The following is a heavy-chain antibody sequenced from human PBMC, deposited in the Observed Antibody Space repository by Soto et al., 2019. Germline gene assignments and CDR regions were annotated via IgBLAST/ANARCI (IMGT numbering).Heavy chain of an antibody. CDR1: GSSISSYY. V-gene: IGHV4-59*08. CDR2: IYYSGST. Sequence: SETLSLTCTVSGSSISSYYWSWIRQPPGKGLEWIGYIYYSGSTNYNPSLKSRVTISVDTSKNQFSLKLRSVTAADTAVYYCVRTNYFDYWGQGTLVTVS. J-gene: IGHJ4*02. CDR3: VRTNYFDY. D-gene: IGHD4-17*01.